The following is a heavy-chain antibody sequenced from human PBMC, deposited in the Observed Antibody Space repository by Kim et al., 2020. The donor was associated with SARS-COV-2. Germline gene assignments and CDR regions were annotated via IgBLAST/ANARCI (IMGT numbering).Heavy chain of an antibody. J-gene: IGHJ3*02. CDR1: GFTFGDYA. CDR3: AKALEQWLGSGAFDI. CDR2: ISWNSGSI. Sequence: GGSLRLSCAASGFTFGDYAMHWVRQAPGKGLEWVSGISWNSGSIGYADSVKGRFTISRDNAKNSLYLQMNSLRAEDTALYYCAKALEQWLGSGAFDIWGQGTMVTVSS. V-gene: IGHV3-9*01. D-gene: IGHD6-19*01.